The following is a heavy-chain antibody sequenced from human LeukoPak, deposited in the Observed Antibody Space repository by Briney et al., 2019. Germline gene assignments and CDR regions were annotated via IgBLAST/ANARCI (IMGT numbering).Heavy chain of an antibody. Sequence: GESLKISRKGSGYSFTSYWIGRVRQMPGKGLEWMGIIYPGCSDTRYSPSFQGQVTIPADKSITTASLQWSSLKASDTAMYYCARHQQAAGGYDMDVWGKGTTVTVSS. J-gene: IGHJ6*03. CDR3: ARHQQAAGGYDMDV. CDR2: IYPGCSDT. V-gene: IGHV5-51*01. CDR1: GYSFTSYW. D-gene: IGHD6-13*01.